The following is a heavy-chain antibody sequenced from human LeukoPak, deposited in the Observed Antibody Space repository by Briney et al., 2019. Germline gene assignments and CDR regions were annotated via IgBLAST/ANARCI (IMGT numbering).Heavy chain of an antibody. CDR3: AREFPDSTATGPAFDF. V-gene: IGHV3-7*01. D-gene: IGHD6-13*01. CDR1: RFTFSRYW. CDR2: MKEDGSEK. Sequence: GGSLRLSCAASRFTFSRYWMAWVRQAPGKGLEWVANMKEDGSEKYYVDSVKGRFTISRDNAKNSLYLQMNSLRAEDTAVYYCAREFPDSTATGPAFDFWGQGTMVTVSS. J-gene: IGHJ3*01.